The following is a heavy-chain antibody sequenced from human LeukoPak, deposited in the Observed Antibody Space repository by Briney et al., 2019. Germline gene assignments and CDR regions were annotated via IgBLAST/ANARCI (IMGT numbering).Heavy chain of an antibody. CDR3: ARTSYYYDSSGHSS. V-gene: IGHV4-61*02. CDR2: IYTSGST. Sequence: SETLSLTCTVSGGSISSGSYYWSWIRQPAGKGLEWIGRIYTSGSTNYNPSLKSRVTISVDTSKNQFSLKLSSVTAADTAVYYCARTSYYYDSSGHSSWGQGTLVTVSS. CDR1: GGSISSGSYY. D-gene: IGHD3-22*01. J-gene: IGHJ5*02.